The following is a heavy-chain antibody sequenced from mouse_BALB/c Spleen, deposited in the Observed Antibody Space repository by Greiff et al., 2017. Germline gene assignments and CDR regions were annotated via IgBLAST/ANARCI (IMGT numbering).Heavy chain of an antibody. J-gene: IGHJ3*01. Sequence: VQLQQSGAELAKPGASVKMSCKASGYTFTSYWMHWVKQRPGQGLEWIGYINPSTGYTEYNQKFKDKATLTADKSSSTAYMQLSSLTSEDSAVYYCARYYYGSGAYWGQGTLVTVSA. CDR2: INPSTGYT. D-gene: IGHD1-1*01. CDR1: GYTFTSYW. V-gene: IGHV1-7*01. CDR3: ARYYYGSGAY.